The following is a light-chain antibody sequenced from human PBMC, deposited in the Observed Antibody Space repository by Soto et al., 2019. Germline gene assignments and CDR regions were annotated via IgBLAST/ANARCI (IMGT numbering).Light chain of an antibody. CDR3: QQRSNWNT. J-gene: IGKJ5*01. Sequence: IGLTQSPATLSLSPGERATLSCRASRSVSSYLAWYQQKPGQAPRLLIYDASNRATGIPARFSGSGSGTDFTLTISSLEPEDFAVYYCQQRSNWNTFGQGTRLEIK. CDR1: RSVSSY. CDR2: DAS. V-gene: IGKV3-11*01.